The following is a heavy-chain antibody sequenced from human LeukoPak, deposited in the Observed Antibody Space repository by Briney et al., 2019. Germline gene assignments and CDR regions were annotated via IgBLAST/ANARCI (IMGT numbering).Heavy chain of an antibody. Sequence: ASVKVSCKASGYTFTSYGFSWVRQAPGQGLEWMGWISAYNGNTNYAQKLQGRVTMTTDTSTSTAYMELSSLRSEDTAVYYCAREILTGSDAFDIWGQGTMVTVSS. J-gene: IGHJ3*02. CDR3: AREILTGSDAFDI. V-gene: IGHV1-18*01. D-gene: IGHD3-9*01. CDR2: ISAYNGNT. CDR1: GYTFTSYG.